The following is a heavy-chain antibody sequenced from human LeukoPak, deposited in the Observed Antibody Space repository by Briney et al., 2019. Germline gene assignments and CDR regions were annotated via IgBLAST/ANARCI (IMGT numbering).Heavy chain of an antibody. CDR2: IKSKTDGETT. Sequence: PGGSLRLSCADSGFTFNNAWMSWVRQAPGKGLEWVSRIKSKTDGETTDYAAPVKGRFTISRDDSKSTLYLQMNSLKIEDTAVYYCTTDEDWNYARKDVWGQGATVIVSS. J-gene: IGHJ6*02. V-gene: IGHV3-15*01. D-gene: IGHD1-7*01. CDR3: TTDEDWNYARKDV. CDR1: GFTFNNAW.